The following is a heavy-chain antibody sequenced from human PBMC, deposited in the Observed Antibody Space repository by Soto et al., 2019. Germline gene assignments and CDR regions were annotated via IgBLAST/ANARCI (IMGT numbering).Heavy chain of an antibody. D-gene: IGHD2-21*02. CDR3: ARGQRAYCGGDCYPWTLDY. V-gene: IGHV4-4*02. J-gene: IGHJ4*02. CDR1: GGSISSSNW. CDR2: IYHSGST. Sequence: SETLSLTCAVSGGSISSSNWWSWVRQPPGKGLEWIGEIYHSGSTNYNPSLKSRVTISVDKSKNQFSLKLSSVTAADTAVYYCARGQRAYCGGDCYPWTLDYWGQGTLVTVSP.